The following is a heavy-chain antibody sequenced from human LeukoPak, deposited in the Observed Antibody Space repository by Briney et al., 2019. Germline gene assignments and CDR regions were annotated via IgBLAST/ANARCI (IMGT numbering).Heavy chain of an antibody. Sequence: SETLSLTCAVYGGSFSGYYWSWIRQPPGKGLEWIGEINHSGSTNYNPSLKSRVTISVDTSKNQFSLKLSSVTAADTAVYYCARTYTLYDFWSGYYHNWFDPWGQGTLVTVSS. CDR1: GGSFSGYY. D-gene: IGHD3-3*01. J-gene: IGHJ5*02. CDR3: ARTYTLYDFWSGYYHNWFDP. V-gene: IGHV4-34*01. CDR2: INHSGST.